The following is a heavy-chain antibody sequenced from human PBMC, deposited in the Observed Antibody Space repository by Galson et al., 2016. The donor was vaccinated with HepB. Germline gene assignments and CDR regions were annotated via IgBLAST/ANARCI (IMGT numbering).Heavy chain of an antibody. J-gene: IGHJ3*02. CDR1: GGSISSGSYY. D-gene: IGHD6-19*01. CDR3: ARHMAMSGTRGFDM. Sequence: TLSLTCSVSGGSISSGSYYWSWIRQPAGKGLEWIGRIYTSGRTNYNPSLKSRVTISVDTSKNHFSLKLSSVTAADTAVYFCARHMAMSGTRGFDMWGQGTMVTVSS. CDR2: IYTSGRT. V-gene: IGHV4-61*02.